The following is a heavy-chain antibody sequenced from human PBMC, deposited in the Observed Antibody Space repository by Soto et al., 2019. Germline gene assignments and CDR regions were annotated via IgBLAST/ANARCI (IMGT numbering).Heavy chain of an antibody. CDR1: GYTFTNYD. D-gene: IGHD4-4*01. CDR3: AGDPDSHYNDSHASSYP. CDR2: IIPIIGII. J-gene: IGHJ5*02. V-gene: IGHV1-69*04. Sequence: SVKVSCKASGYTFTNYDLSWLRQAPGQGLEWMGRIIPIIGIINYAQKFQGRVTISADKFTGTAYMELTGLRSDDTAVYYCAGDPDSHYNDSHASSYPWGQGTLVTVSS.